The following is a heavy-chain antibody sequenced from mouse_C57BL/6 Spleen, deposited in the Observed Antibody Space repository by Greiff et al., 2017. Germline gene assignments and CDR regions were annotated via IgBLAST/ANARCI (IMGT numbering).Heavy chain of an antibody. CDR2: ISGGGGNT. CDR3: ARQGTVYYGNYGWYFDV. CDR1: GFTFSSYT. D-gene: IGHD2-1*01. V-gene: IGHV5-9*01. Sequence: EVKLMESGGGLVKPGGSLKLSCAASGFTFSSYTMSWVRQTPEKRLEWVATISGGGGNTYYPDSVKGRITISRDNAKNTLYLQRSRLRSEDTALYYCARQGTVYYGNYGWYFDVWGTGTTVTVSS. J-gene: IGHJ1*03.